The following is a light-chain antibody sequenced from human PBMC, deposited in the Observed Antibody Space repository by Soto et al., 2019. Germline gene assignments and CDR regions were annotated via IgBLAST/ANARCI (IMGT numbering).Light chain of an antibody. CDR2: DAS. Sequence: IRMTQSPSSFSASTGDRVTITCRASQSIGVWLAWYQQKPGKAPKLLIYDASNLQTGVPSRFSGSGSGTEFTLTLSSLHPDDFATYYCQQYDVDAGTFGQGTKVDIK. CDR1: QSIGVW. J-gene: IGKJ1*01. V-gene: IGKV1-5*01. CDR3: QQYDVDAGT.